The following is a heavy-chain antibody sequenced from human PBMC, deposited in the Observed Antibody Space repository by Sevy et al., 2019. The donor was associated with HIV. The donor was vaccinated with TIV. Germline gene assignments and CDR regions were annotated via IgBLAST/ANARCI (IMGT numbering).Heavy chain of an antibody. CDR2: FDLEDGET. CDR3: ATTKDYYESYGSPFDY. J-gene: IGHJ4*02. D-gene: IGHD3-22*01. CDR1: GSTLSRLS. V-gene: IGHV1-24*01. Sequence: ASVKVSCKVSGSTLSRLSMHWVRQVPGKGLEWMGSFDLEDGETIYARKFQGRVSMTEDTSTDTAYMELSSLRSEDTAVYYCATTKDYYESYGSPFDYWGQGTLVTVSS.